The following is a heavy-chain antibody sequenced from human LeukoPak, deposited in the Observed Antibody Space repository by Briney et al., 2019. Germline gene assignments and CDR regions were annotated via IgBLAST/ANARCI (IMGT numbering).Heavy chain of an antibody. J-gene: IGHJ4*02. V-gene: IGHV3-11*03. CDR3: ARVGIAVAGTFDY. Sequence: PGGSLRLSCAASGLTFSNYAMSWIRQAPGKGLEWVSYISSSSSYTNYADSVKGRFTISRDNAKNSLYLQMNSLRAEDTAVYYCARVGIAVAGTFDYWGQGTLVTVSS. CDR1: GLTFSNYA. D-gene: IGHD6-19*01. CDR2: ISSSSSYT.